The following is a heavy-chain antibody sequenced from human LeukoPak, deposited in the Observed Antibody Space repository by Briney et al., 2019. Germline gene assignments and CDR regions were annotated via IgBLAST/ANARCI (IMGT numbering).Heavy chain of an antibody. V-gene: IGHV1-2*02. CDR1: GYTFTGYY. J-gene: IGHJ4*02. CDR3: ARASGSYYSIFDY. D-gene: IGHD3-10*01. Sequence: GASVKVSCKASGYTFTGYYMHWVRQAPGQGLEWMGWINPNSGGTNYAQKFQGRVTMTRDTSISTAYMELSRLRSDDTAVYYCARASGSYYSIFDYWGQGTLVTVSS. CDR2: INPNSGGT.